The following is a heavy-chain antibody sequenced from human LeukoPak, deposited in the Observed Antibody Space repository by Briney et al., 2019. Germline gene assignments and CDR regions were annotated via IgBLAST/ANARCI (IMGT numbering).Heavy chain of an antibody. Sequence: VASVKVSCKASGCTFSSYAISWVRQAPGQGLEWMGGIIPIFGTANYAQKFQGRVTITADESTSTAYMELSSLRSEDTAVYYCARDQGYSYGQSDAFDIWGQGTMVTVSS. D-gene: IGHD5-18*01. CDR3: ARDQGYSYGQSDAFDI. J-gene: IGHJ3*02. CDR1: GCTFSSYA. CDR2: IIPIFGTA. V-gene: IGHV1-69*13.